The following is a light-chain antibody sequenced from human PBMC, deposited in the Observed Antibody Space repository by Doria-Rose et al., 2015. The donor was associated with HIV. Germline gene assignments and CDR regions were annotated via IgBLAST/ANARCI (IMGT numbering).Light chain of an antibody. J-gene: IGKJ1*01. CDR1: QTVSTY. CDR2: AAS. CDR3: QQTYSSPPWT. Sequence: EIRMTQSPSSLSASIGDRVTITCRASQTVSTYLNWFQQEPGKAPKLLIYAASRLQSGVPSRFSGSGSGTDFTLTISGLQPGDFATYYCQQTYSSPPWTFCQGTKGEMK. V-gene: IGKV1-39*01.